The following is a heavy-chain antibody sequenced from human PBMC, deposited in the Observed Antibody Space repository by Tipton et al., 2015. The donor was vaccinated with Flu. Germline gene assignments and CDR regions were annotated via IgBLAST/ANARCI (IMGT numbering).Heavy chain of an antibody. J-gene: IGHJ4*02. CDR3: ATGYRGGGNRYYFDY. D-gene: IGHD4-23*01. CDR1: GGSISGYY. V-gene: IGHV4-59*01. CDR2: IYYSGST. Sequence: TLSLTCTVSGGSISGYYWTWIRQPPGQGLEWIGYIYYSGSTNYNPSLKSRVTISVDTSKNQFSLKLSSVTAADTAVYYCATGYRGGGNRYYFDYWGQGTLVTVSS.